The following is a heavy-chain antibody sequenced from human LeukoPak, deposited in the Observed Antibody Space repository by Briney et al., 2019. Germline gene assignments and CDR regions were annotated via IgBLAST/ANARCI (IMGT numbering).Heavy chain of an antibody. CDR2: INADDGNT. D-gene: IGHD2-2*01. CDR3: ARGIVVKPSANWFDP. Sequence: ALVKVSCKTSGYIFTTYAIHWVRQAPGRGLEWMGLINADDGNTRYSQRFQGRVTITRDTSANTAYMELSSLRFEDTAVYYCARGIVVKPSANWFDPWGQGAPVTVSP. CDR1: GYIFTTYA. J-gene: IGHJ5*02. V-gene: IGHV1-3*01.